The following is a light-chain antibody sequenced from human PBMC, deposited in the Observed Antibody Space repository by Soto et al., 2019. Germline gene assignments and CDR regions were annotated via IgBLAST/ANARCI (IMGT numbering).Light chain of an antibody. CDR1: QSISSSY. Sequence: EIVLTQSPGTLSLSPGERATLSCRTSQSISSSYLAWYQQKPGQAPRLILYGTSTRATGIPDRFSGSGSGTDFTLTISTLDPEDFAVYHCQQYGSSPPRYTFGQGNKLEIK. V-gene: IGKV3-20*01. CDR3: QQYGSSPPRYT. CDR2: GTS. J-gene: IGKJ2*01.